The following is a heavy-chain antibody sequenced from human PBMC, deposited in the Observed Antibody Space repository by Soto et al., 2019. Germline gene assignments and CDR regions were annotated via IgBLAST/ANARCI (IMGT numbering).Heavy chain of an antibody. CDR3: ARDDILRFLEWLPPYYYYGMDV. CDR1: GGTFSSYA. D-gene: IGHD3-3*01. J-gene: IGHJ6*02. CDR2: IIPIFGTA. Sequence: SVKVSCKASGGTFSSYAISWVRQAPGQGLEWMGGIIPIFGTANYAQKFQGRVTITADESTSTAYMELSSLRSEDTAVYYCARDDILRFLEWLPPYYYYGMDVWGQGTTVTVSS. V-gene: IGHV1-69*13.